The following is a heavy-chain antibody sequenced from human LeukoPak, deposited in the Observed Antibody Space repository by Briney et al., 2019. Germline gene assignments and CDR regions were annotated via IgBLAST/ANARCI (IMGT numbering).Heavy chain of an antibody. CDR3: ARDPALGYYDSSGYYLYFDY. CDR1: GGTFSSYA. Sequence: GASVKVSCKASGGTFSSYAISWVRQAPGQGLEWMGRIIPILGIANYAQKFQGRVTITADESTSTAYMELSSLRSEDTAVYYCARDPALGYYDSSGYYLYFDYWGQGTLVTVSS. CDR2: IIPILGIA. V-gene: IGHV1-69*04. J-gene: IGHJ4*02. D-gene: IGHD3-22*01.